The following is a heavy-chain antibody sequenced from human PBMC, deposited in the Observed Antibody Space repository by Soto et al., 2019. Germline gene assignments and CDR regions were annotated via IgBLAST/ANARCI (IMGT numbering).Heavy chain of an antibody. CDR2: ISYDGSNK. CDR3: ARDPLYSYGFGHFDY. Sequence: QVQLVESGGGVVQPGRSLRLSCAASGFTFSSYAMHWVRQAPGKGLEWVAVISYDGSNKYYADSVKGRFTISRDNSKNTLYLQMNSLRAEDTAVYYCARDPLYSYGFGHFDYWGQGTLVTVSS. CDR1: GFTFSSYA. D-gene: IGHD5-18*01. V-gene: IGHV3-30-3*01. J-gene: IGHJ4*02.